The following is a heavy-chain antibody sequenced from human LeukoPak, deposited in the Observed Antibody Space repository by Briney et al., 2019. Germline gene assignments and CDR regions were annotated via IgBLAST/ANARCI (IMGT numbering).Heavy chain of an antibody. J-gene: IGHJ6*02. CDR3: ARSPYYYYGMDV. V-gene: IGHV3-33*01. Sequence: GGSLRLSCAASGFTFSGYGMHWVRQAPGKGLEWVAVIWYDGSNKYYADSVKGRFTISRDNSKNTLYLQMNSLRAEDTAVYYCARSPYYYYGMDVWGQGTTVTVSS. CDR1: GFTFSGYG. CDR2: IWYDGSNK.